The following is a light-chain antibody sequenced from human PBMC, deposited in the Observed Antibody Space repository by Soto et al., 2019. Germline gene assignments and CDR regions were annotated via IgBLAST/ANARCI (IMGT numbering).Light chain of an antibody. CDR2: AGS. V-gene: IGKV1-39*01. J-gene: IGKJ2*01. CDR3: QQTYSIPVT. Sequence: DIPMTQSPSSLSASVGDRVTITCRASQSISSYLNWYQQKPGKAPKRLIYAGSSLQSGVPSRFSGRGSGADFTLTISSLQPEDFATYYCQQTYSIPVTFGQGTKLEIK. CDR1: QSISSY.